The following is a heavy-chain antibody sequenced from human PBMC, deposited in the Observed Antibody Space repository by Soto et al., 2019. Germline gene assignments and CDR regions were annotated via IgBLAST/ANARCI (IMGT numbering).Heavy chain of an antibody. V-gene: IGHV4-39*01. D-gene: IGHD6-19*01. CDR1: CGSINSSSYF. CDR2: IYYSGST. Sequence: PSETLSLTCSFSCGSINSSSYFWGWVRQPPGKGLEWIGSIYYSGSTYYNPSLRSRVTISVDTSKNQFSLKLSSVTAADTAVFYCARHYSSGSRNWFDPWGQGTLVTV. J-gene: IGHJ5*02. CDR3: ARHYSSGSRNWFDP.